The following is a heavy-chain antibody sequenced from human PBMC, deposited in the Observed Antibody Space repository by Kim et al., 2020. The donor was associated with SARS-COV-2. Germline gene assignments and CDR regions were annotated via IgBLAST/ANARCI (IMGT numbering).Heavy chain of an antibody. J-gene: IGHJ3*02. V-gene: IGHV1-3*01. Sequence: ASVKVSCKASGFTFTNYVLHWVRQAPGQRLEWMGWINAGNGNTKYSQKFQGRVTITRDSSASAAYMELSSLRSEDTAIYYCGRGEIGYCSSTTCSDAFDIWGQGTVVTVS. CDR2: INAGNGNT. CDR1: GFTFTNYV. D-gene: IGHD2-2*01. CDR3: GRGEIGYCSSTTCSDAFDI.